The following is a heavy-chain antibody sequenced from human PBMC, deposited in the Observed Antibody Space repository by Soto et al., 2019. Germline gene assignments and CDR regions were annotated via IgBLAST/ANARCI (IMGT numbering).Heavy chain of an antibody. J-gene: IGHJ4*02. V-gene: IGHV4-59*01. CDR1: GGSISDYY. CDR3: ARGVGARSSNFDY. Sequence: SETLSLTCTVSGGSISDYYWSWIRQSPGKGLEWIGFIHHSGSRNYNSSLKTRVTISIDTSKNQFSLRLTSVTAADTAVYFCARGVGARSSNFDYWGQGTPVTVSS. CDR2: IHHSGSR. D-gene: IGHD1-26*01.